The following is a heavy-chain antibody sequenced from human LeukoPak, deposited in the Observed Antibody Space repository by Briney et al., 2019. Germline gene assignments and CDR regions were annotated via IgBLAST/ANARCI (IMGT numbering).Heavy chain of an antibody. CDR1: GFTFIDYD. CDR3: ARGGIQVSGIDEFDY. Sequence: GGSLRLSCAASGFTFIDYDMHWVRQVIGKGLEWVSAIGIRGDTHYSGSVKGRFTISRENAESTLYLQMNSLRAEDTAVYYCARGGIQVSGIDEFDYWGQGTLVTVSS. D-gene: IGHD6-19*01. V-gene: IGHV3-13*01. J-gene: IGHJ4*02. CDR2: IGIRGDT.